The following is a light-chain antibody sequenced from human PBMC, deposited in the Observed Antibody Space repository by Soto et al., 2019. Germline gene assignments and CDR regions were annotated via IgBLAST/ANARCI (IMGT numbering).Light chain of an antibody. Sequence: QSALTQPASVSGSPGQSITISCTGSSSDVSDYNYVSWYQKHPGKAPKLLIYEVSNRPSGVSNRFSGSKSGDTASLTISGLQAEDEADYYCSSYTRRIWVFGGGTKLTVL. CDR3: SSYTRRIWV. CDR2: EVS. J-gene: IGLJ3*02. CDR1: SSDVSDYNY. V-gene: IGLV2-14*01.